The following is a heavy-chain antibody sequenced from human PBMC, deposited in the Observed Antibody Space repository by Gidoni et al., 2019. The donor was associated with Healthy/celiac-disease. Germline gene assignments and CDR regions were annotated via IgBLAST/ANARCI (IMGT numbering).Heavy chain of an antibody. J-gene: IGHJ6*02. Sequence: EVQLVESGGGLVQPGGSLRLSCAASGFTFSSYSMNWVRQAPGKGLEWVSYISSSSSTIYYADSVKGRFTISRDNAKNSLYLQMNSLRAEDTAVYYCAREETLYYYYGMDVWGQGTTVTVSS. CDR1: GFTFSSYS. CDR3: AREETLYYYYGMDV. CDR2: ISSSSSTI. V-gene: IGHV3-48*01.